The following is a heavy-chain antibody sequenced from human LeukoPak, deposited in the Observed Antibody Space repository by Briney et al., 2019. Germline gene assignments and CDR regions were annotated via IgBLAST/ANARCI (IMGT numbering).Heavy chain of an antibody. D-gene: IGHD5-18*01. CDR1: GFTFSSYS. CDR3: ARVSVDTAMVTPSGFDY. V-gene: IGHV3-21*01. J-gene: IGHJ4*02. CDR2: ISSSSYI. Sequence: PGGSLRLSCAASGFTFSSYSMNWVRQAPGKGLEWVSSISSSSYICYADSVKGRFTISRDNAKNSLYLQMNSLRAEDTAVYYCARVSVDTAMVTPSGFDYWGQGTLVTVSS.